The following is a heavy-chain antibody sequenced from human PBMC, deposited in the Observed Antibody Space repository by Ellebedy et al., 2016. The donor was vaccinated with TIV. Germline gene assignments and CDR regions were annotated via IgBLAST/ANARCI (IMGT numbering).Heavy chain of an antibody. CDR2: IYYSGIT. J-gene: IGHJ3*02. CDR1: GGSISSYY. CDR3: ARVLWFGRIDAFDI. Sequence: MPSETLSLTCTVSGGSISSYYWSWIRQPPGKGLEWIGYIYYSGITNYNPSLKSRVTISVDTSKNQFSLKLSSVTAADTAVYYCARVLWFGRIDAFDIWGQGTMVTVSS. D-gene: IGHD3-10*01. V-gene: IGHV4-59*01.